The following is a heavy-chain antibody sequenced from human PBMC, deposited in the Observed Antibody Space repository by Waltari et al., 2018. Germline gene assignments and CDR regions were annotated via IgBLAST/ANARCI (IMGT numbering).Heavy chain of an antibody. Sequence: EVQLVQSGAEVKKPGESLKISCKGSGYSFTSYWIGWVRQMPGKGLEWIGVSYPWDAETRYSPSVQGQVTISADKSISTAYLQWSSLKASDTAMYYCARTPPYSSSWYGAFDIWGQGTMVTVSS. CDR1: GYSFTSYW. CDR2: SYPWDAET. V-gene: IGHV5-51*03. J-gene: IGHJ3*02. CDR3: ARTPPYSSSWYGAFDI. D-gene: IGHD6-13*01.